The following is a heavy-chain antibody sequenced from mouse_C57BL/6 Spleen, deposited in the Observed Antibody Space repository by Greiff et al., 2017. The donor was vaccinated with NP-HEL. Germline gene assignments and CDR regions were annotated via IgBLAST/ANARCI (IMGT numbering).Heavy chain of an antibody. D-gene: IGHD2-3*01. CDR3: TRREGDGYYAWFAY. CDR2: IDPETGGT. CDR1: GYTFTDYE. J-gene: IGHJ3*01. Sequence: QVQLKQSGAELVRPGASVTLSCKASGYTFTDYEMHWVKQTPVHGLEWIGAIDPETGGTAYNQKFKGKAILTADKSSSTAYMELRSLTSEDSAVYYCTRREGDGYYAWFAYWGQGTLVTVSA. V-gene: IGHV1-15*01.